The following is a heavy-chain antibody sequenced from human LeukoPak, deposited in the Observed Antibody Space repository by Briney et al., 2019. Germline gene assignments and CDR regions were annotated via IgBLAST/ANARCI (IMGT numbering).Heavy chain of an antibody. CDR1: GFTFSSYE. CDR3: ARDRDDFDY. D-gene: IGHD3-10*01. Sequence: GGSLRLSCAASGFTFSSYEMNWVRQAPGKGLEWVSYISSSGSTIYYADSVKGRFTISRDNAKNSLYLQMSSLRAEDTAVYHCARDRDDFDYWGQGTLVTVSS. J-gene: IGHJ4*02. CDR2: ISSSGSTI. V-gene: IGHV3-48*03.